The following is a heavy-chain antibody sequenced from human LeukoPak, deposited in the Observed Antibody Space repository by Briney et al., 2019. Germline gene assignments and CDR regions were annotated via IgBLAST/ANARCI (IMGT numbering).Heavy chain of an antibody. CDR1: GFIFSDYY. J-gene: IGHJ4*02. CDR2: ISSDGNTI. CDR3: AKVYSSSWLPADLDY. V-gene: IGHV3-11*01. D-gene: IGHD6-13*01. Sequence: PGGSLRLSCAASGFIFSDYYMNWIRQAPGRGLEGISYISSDGNTIYYADSVKGRFTISRDNSKNTLYLQMNSLRAEDTAVYYCAKVYSSSWLPADLDYWGQGTLVTVSS.